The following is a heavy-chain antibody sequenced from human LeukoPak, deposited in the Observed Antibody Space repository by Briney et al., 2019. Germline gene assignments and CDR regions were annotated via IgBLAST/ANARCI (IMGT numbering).Heavy chain of an antibody. D-gene: IGHD3-22*01. V-gene: IGHV1-69*05. Sequence: ASVKVSCKASGGTFSSYAISWVRQAPGQGVEWMGGIITIFGTANYAQKFQGRLTITTHESTSTAYMELSSLRSEDTAVYYCARDRNYYDSSGYRPYYYYYYMDVWGKGTTVTVSS. CDR3: ARDRNYYDSSGYRPYYYYYYMDV. CDR2: IITIFGTA. CDR1: GGTFSSYA. J-gene: IGHJ6*03.